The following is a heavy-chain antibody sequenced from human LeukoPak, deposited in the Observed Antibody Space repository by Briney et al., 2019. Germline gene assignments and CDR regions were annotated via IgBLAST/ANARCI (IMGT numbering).Heavy chain of an antibody. CDR1: GGTFSSYA. V-gene: IGHV1-69*13. Sequence: ASVKVSCKASGGTFSSYAISWVRQAPGQGLEWMGGIIPIFGTANYAQKFQRRVTITADESTSTDYMELSSLRSEDTAVYYCARLYDILTGYFDYWGQGTLVTVSS. CDR2: IIPIFGTA. J-gene: IGHJ4*02. CDR3: ARLYDILTGYFDY. D-gene: IGHD3-9*01.